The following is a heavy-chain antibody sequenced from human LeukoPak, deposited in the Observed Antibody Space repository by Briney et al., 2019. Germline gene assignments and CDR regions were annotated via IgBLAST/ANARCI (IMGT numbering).Heavy chain of an antibody. V-gene: IGHV3-43*01. CDR2: ISWDGGST. CDR1: GFTFDDYT. D-gene: IGHD6-13*01. Sequence: GGSLRLSCAASGFTFDDYTMHWVRQAPGKGLEWVSLISWDGGSTYYADSVKGRFTISRDNSKNSLYLQMNSLRTEDTALYYCAKSLNTPGYSSSWYPALTSYYYYYYMDVWGKGTTVTVSS. CDR3: AKSLNTPGYSSSWYPALTSYYYYYYMDV. J-gene: IGHJ6*03.